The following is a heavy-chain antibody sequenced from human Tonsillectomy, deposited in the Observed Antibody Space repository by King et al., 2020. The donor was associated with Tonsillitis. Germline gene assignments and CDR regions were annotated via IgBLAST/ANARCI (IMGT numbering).Heavy chain of an antibody. Sequence: VQLVESGGGVVQPGGSLRLSCAASGFTFSSYGMHWVRQAPGKGLEWVAFIRYDGSNKYYADSVKGRFTISRDNSKNTLYLQMNSLRAEDTAVYYCAKRLRETYFYYWGEGALGTLSP. CDR3: AKRLRETYFYY. CDR1: GFTFSSYG. CDR2: IRYDGSNK. D-gene: IGHD4-17*01. V-gene: IGHV3-30*02. J-gene: IGHJ4*02.